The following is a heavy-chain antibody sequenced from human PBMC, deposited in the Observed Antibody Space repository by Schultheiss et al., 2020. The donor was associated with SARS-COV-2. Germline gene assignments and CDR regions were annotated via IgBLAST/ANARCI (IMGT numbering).Heavy chain of an antibody. CDR2: IYYSGST. Sequence: SQTLSLTCAVYGGSFSGYYWSWIRQPPGKGLEWIGNIYYSGSTHYNPSLKSRVTISVETSKNQFSLKLNSVTAADTAVYYCARQTFYYGSGSYYNPPDYWGQGTLVTVSS. J-gene: IGHJ4*02. D-gene: IGHD3-10*01. CDR3: ARQTFYYGSGSYYNPPDY. CDR1: GGSFSGYY. V-gene: IGHV4-34*01.